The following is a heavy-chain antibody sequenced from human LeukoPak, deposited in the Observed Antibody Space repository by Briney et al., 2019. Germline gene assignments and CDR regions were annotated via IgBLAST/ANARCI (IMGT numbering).Heavy chain of an antibody. J-gene: IGHJ6*04. CDR1: GGSFSGYY. CDR3: ARDGGSGWYHYYYGMDV. V-gene: IGHV4-34*01. Sequence: SETLSLTCAVYGGSFSGYYWSWIRQPPGKGLEWIGEINHSGSTNYNPSLKSRVTISVDTSKNQFSLKLSSVTAADTAVYYCARDGGSGWYHYYYGMDVWGKGTTVTVSS. CDR2: INHSGST. D-gene: IGHD6-19*01.